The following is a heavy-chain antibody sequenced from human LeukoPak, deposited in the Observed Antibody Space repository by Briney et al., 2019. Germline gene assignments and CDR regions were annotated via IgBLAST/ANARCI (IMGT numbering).Heavy chain of an antibody. D-gene: IGHD6-13*01. J-gene: IGHJ5*02. V-gene: IGHV3-23*01. CDR3: ARRAGWFDP. CDR1: GFTFSSYG. CDR2: VSGSGGNT. Sequence: HAGGSLRLSCAASGFTFSSYGMHWVRQAPGKGLEWVSAVSGSGGNTYYADSVKGRFTISRDNSKNTLYLQMNSPRVEDTAVYFCARRAGWFDPWGQGTLVTVSS.